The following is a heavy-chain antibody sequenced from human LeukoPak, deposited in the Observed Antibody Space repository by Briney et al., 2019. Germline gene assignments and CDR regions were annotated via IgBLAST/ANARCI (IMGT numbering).Heavy chain of an antibody. J-gene: IGHJ4*02. CDR1: GYTFTSYD. CDR3: ARDLRLLPTYYFDY. V-gene: IGHV1-2*02. CDR2: INPNSGGT. D-gene: IGHD3-22*01. Sequence: ASVKVSCKASGYTFTSYDINWVRQAPGQGLEWMGWINPNSGGTNYAQKFQGRVTMTRDTSISTAYMELSRLRSDDTAVYYCARDLRLLPTYYFDYWGQGTLVTVSS.